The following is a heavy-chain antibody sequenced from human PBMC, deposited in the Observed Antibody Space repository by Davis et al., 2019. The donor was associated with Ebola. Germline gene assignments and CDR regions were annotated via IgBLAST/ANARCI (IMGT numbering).Heavy chain of an antibody. J-gene: IGHJ6*02. CDR2: ISAYNGNT. D-gene: IGHD4-17*01. CDR1: GYSFTDDG. V-gene: IGHV1-18*01. CDR3: ARNRPNYGDYYYYYYGMDV. Sequence: AASVKVSCKASGYSFTDDGISWVRQAPGQGLEWMGWISAYNGNTNYAQKLQGRVTMTTDTSASTAYMELSSLRSEDTAVYYCARNRPNYGDYYYYYYGMDVWGQGTTVTVSS.